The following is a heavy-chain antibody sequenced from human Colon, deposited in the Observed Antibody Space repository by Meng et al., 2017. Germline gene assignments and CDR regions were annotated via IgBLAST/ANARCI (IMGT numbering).Heavy chain of an antibody. D-gene: IGHD2-15*01. V-gene: IGHV3-74*01. CDR3: TRGYLDIGDY. CDR1: GFTFSSYW. J-gene: IGHJ4*01. CDR2: ISSDGSST. Sequence: QFVAVGGGLVKLGESLRLSCAASGFTFSSYWMHWVRQTPGEGLVWVSRISSDGSSTSYADSVRGRFTISRDNAKNTLYLQMNSLRAEDTAVYYCTRGYLDIGDYWGHGSLVTVSS.